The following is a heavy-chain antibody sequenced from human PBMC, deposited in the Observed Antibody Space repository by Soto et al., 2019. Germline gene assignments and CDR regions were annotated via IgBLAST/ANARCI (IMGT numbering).Heavy chain of an antibody. CDR2: IYTSGST. Sequence: PSETLSLTCTVSGGSISSYYWSWIRQPAGKGLEWIGRIYTSGSTNYNPSLKSRVTMSVDTSKNQFSLKLSSVTAADTAVYYCARAKSITMVRGAPMDVWGQGTTVTVSS. V-gene: IGHV4-4*07. J-gene: IGHJ6*02. CDR3: ARAKSITMVRGAPMDV. CDR1: GGSISSYY. D-gene: IGHD3-10*01.